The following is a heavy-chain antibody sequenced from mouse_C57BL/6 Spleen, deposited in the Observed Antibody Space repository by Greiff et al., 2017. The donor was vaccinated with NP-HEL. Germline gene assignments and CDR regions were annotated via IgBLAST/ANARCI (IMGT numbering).Heavy chain of an antibody. CDR3: TRKGYYYGSSYYWYFDV. J-gene: IGHJ1*03. D-gene: IGHD1-1*01. Sequence: VQLQESGAELVRPGASVTLSCKASGYTFTDYEMHWVKQTPVHGLEWIGAIDPETGGTAYNQKFKGKAILTADKSSSTAYMELRSLTSEDSAVYYCTRKGYYYGSSYYWYFDVWGTGTTVTVSS. CDR2: IDPETGGT. CDR1: GYTFTDYE. V-gene: IGHV1-15*01.